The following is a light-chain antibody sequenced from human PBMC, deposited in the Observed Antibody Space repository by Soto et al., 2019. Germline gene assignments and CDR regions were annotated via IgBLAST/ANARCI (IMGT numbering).Light chain of an antibody. V-gene: IGKV1-39*01. CDR3: QQSYG. CDR2: AAS. Sequence: DLPMTQSPSSLSASVGDRVTITCRASQSISSYLNWYQQKPGKAPKLLIYAASSLQSGVPSRFSGSGSGTDFTLTISSLQPEDFATYYCQQSYGFGPGTKVDIK. J-gene: IGKJ3*01. CDR1: QSISSY.